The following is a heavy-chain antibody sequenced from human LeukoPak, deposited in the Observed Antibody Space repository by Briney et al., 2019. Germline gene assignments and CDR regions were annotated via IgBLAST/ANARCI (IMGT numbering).Heavy chain of an antibody. CDR2: IYYSGST. V-gene: IGHV4-4*07. Sequence: SETLSLTCTVSGGSISSYYWSWIRQPAGKGLEWIGRIYYSGSTNYNPSLKSRVTISVDTSKNQFSLKLSSVTAADTAVYYCARFPPAAIVGFDYYYGMDVWGQGTTVTVSS. D-gene: IGHD2-2*02. J-gene: IGHJ6*02. CDR1: GGSISSYY. CDR3: ARFPPAAIVGFDYYYGMDV.